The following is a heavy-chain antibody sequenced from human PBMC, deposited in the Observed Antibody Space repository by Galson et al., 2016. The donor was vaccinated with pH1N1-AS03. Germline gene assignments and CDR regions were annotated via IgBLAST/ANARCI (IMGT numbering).Heavy chain of an antibody. V-gene: IGHV1-18*01. D-gene: IGHD4-23*01. J-gene: IGHJ4*02. Sequence: SVKVSCKASGYTFTNYGISWVRQAPGQGLEWMGWISAYNGNTNYAQKLQGRATLTTDTSTSTAYMELRSLRSADTAVYYCARGWPDYGGDSFLGWDHWGQGSLVTVSP. CDR1: GYTFTNYG. CDR2: ISAYNGNT. CDR3: ARGWPDYGGDSFLGWDH.